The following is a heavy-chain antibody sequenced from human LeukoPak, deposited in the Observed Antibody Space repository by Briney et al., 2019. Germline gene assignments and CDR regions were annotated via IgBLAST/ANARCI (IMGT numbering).Heavy chain of an antibody. Sequence: GASVKVSCKASGYTFTSYGISWVRQAPGQGLEWMGWISAYNGNTNYAQKLQGRVTMTTDTSTSTAYMELRSLRSDDTAVCYCARDGYGDYTPWNYYYGMDVWGQGTTVTVSS. V-gene: IGHV1-18*01. J-gene: IGHJ6*02. D-gene: IGHD4-17*01. CDR3: ARDGYGDYTPWNYYYGMDV. CDR1: GYTFTSYG. CDR2: ISAYNGNT.